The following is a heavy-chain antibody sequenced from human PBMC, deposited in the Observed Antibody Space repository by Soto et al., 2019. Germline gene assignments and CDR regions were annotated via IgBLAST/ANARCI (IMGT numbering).Heavy chain of an antibody. CDR1: GYTFTGYY. Sequence: QVQLVQSGAEVKKPGASVKVSCKASGYTFTGYYMHWVRQAPGQGLEWMGWINPNSGGTNYAQKFQGWVTMTRDTSISTAYMELSRLRSDDTAVYYCARGVGATDYYYYYGMDVWGQGTTVTVSS. D-gene: IGHD1-26*01. CDR3: ARGVGATDYYYYYGMDV. J-gene: IGHJ6*02. V-gene: IGHV1-2*04. CDR2: INPNSGGT.